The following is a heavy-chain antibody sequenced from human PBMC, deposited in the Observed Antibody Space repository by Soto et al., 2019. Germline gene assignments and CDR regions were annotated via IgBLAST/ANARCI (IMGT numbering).Heavy chain of an antibody. CDR3: AKDGLRCAYHFWSGYPGV. V-gene: IGHV3-43*01. CDR2: ISWDGGST. Sequence: PVGSLRLSCAASGFTFDDYTMHWVRQAPGKGLELVSLISWDGGSTYYADSVKGRFTISRDNSKNYLYLQMNSLRTEDTALYYCAKDGLRCAYHFWSGYPGVWGQGTLVTVSS. J-gene: IGHJ4*02. CDR1: GFTFDDYT. D-gene: IGHD3-3*01.